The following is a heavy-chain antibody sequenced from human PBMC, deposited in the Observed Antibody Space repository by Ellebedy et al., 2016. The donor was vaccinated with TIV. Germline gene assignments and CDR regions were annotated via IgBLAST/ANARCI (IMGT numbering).Heavy chain of an antibody. Sequence: SETLSLXXTVSGGSISSSSYYWGWIRQPPGKGLEWLGTIYSNGKLYYNPSLKSRVTISIDTSKSQFSLNLTSVTAADTAVYYCTGYDFWSGSSPWGQGSLVSVSS. CDR1: GGSISSSSYY. CDR2: IYSNGKL. CDR3: TGYDFWSGSSP. V-gene: IGHV4-39*01. D-gene: IGHD3-3*01. J-gene: IGHJ5*02.